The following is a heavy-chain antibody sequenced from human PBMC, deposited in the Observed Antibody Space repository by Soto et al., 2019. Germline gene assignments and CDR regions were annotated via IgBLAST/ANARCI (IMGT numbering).Heavy chain of an antibody. CDR3: ASWADAADEDYFHH. J-gene: IGHJ1*01. D-gene: IGHD3-16*01. V-gene: IGHV3-7*03. Sequence: EVQLVESGGGLVQPGGSLRLSCAGSGFRFSSSWMSWIRQAPGKGLEWVAHINQGGSQKYYVDSAKGRLTISRDNAKTSLYLQMNNLRAEDTATYYCASWADAADEDYFHHWGQGTLVTVSS. CDR2: INQGGSQK. CDR1: GFRFSSSW.